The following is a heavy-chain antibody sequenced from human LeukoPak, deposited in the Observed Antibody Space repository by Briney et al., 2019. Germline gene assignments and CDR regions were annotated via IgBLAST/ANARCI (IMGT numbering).Heavy chain of an antibody. Sequence: SETLSLTCTVSGGSISGYYWSWIRQPPGKGLEWIGYIYYSGSTYYNPSLKSRVTISVDTSKNQFSLKLSSVTAADTAVYYCARASGDDILTGYYNFDYWGQGTLVTVSS. CDR3: ARASGDDILTGYYNFDY. CDR1: GGSISGYY. D-gene: IGHD3-9*01. V-gene: IGHV4-30-4*01. CDR2: IYYSGST. J-gene: IGHJ4*02.